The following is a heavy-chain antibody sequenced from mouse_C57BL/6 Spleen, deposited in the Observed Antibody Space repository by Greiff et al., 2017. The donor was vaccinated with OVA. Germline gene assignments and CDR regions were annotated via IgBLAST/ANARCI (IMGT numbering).Heavy chain of an antibody. CDR3: ARRGGRGDLDD. J-gene: IGHJ2*01. CDR2: IYPGRGST. V-gene: IGHV1-55*01. Sequence: QVQLQQSGAELVKPGASVKMSCKASGYTFTSYWMTWVKQRPGQGLEWIGDIYPGRGSTNYNEKFKSKATLTVDTSSSTAYMQLSSLTAEDSAVCDGARRGGRGDLDDWGQGTTVTVSS. CDR1: GYTFTSYW. D-gene: IGHD3-3*01.